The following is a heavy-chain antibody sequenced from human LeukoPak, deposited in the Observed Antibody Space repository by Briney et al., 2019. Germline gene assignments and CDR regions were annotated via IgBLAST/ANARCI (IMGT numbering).Heavy chain of an antibody. CDR3: ATISRNYNYYYFGMDV. CDR2: IYYSGST. V-gene: IGHV4-39*01. D-gene: IGHD1-7*01. CDR1: GGSISSSSYY. J-gene: IGHJ6*02. Sequence: SETLSPTCTVSGGSISSSSYYWGWIRQPPGKGLEWIGSIYYSGSTYYNPSLKSRVTISVDTSKNQFSLKLTSVTAADTAVYYCATISRNYNYYYFGMDVWGQGTTVTVSS.